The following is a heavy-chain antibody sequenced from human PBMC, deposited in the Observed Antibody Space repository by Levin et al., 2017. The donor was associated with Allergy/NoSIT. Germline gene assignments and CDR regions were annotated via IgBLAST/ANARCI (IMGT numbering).Heavy chain of an antibody. J-gene: IGHJ6*02. V-gene: IGHV3-15*01. D-gene: IGHD5-24*01. CDR1: GFTFSNAW. CDR3: TTDRSWWRWLPENYYYYGMDV. CDR2: IKSKTDGGTT. Sequence: GESLKISCAASGFTFSNAWMSWVRQAPGKGLEWVGRIKSKTDGGTTDYAAPVKGRFTISRDDSKNTLYLQMNSLKTEDTAVYYCTTDRSWWRWLPENYYYYGMDVWGQGTTVTVSS.